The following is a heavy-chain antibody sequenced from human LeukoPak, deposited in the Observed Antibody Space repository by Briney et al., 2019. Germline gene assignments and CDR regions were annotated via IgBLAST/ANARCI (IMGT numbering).Heavy chain of an antibody. V-gene: IGHV5-51*01. D-gene: IGHD6-19*01. J-gene: IGHJ4*02. CDR1: GYSFTSYW. CDR2: IYPDDSDS. CDR3: ARRRAVAGTPQGDFDY. Sequence: GESLQISCKGSGYSFTSYWIGWVRQMPGKGLECMGTIYPDDSDSRYSPSFQGQVTISSDKSTSTAYLQWSSLKASDTAMYYCARRRAVAGTPQGDFDYWGQGTLVTVSS.